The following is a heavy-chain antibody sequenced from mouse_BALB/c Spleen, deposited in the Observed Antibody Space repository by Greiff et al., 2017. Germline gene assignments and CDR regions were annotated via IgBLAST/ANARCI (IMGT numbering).Heavy chain of an antibody. Sequence: QVQLKESGPGLVAPSQSLSITCTVSGFSLTSYGVHWVRQPPGKGLEWLGVIWAGGSTNYNSALMSRLSISKDNSKSQVFLKMNSLQTDDTAMYYCARDHDYGCGDYWGQGTSVTVSA. CDR2: IWAGGST. V-gene: IGHV2-9*02. D-gene: IGHD1-2*01. J-gene: IGHJ4*01. CDR1: GFSLTSYG. CDR3: ARDHDYGCGDY.